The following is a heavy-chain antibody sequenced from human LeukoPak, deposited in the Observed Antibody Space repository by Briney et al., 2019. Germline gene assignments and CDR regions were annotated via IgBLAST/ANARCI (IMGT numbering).Heavy chain of an antibody. Sequence: PGRSLRLSCAASGFTFSSYGMHWVRQAPGKELEWVAVISYDGSNKYYADSVKGRFTISRDNSKNTLYLQVNSLRAEDTAVYYCASLTYCSSTSCYADDYWGQGTLVTVSS. J-gene: IGHJ4*02. V-gene: IGHV3-30*03. CDR3: ASLTYCSSTSCYADDY. CDR1: GFTFSSYG. D-gene: IGHD2-2*01. CDR2: ISYDGSNK.